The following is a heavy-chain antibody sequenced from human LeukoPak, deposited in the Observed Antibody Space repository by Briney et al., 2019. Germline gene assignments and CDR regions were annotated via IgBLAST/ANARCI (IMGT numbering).Heavy chain of an antibody. CDR3: ARGPHIVVVVAAIRLRQNWFDP. J-gene: IGHJ5*02. Sequence: ASVKVSCKASGYTFTSYGISWGRQAPGQGLEWMGWISAYNGNTNYAQKLQGRVTMTTDTSTSTAYMELRSLRSDDTAVYYCARGPHIVVVVAAIRLRQNWFDPWGQGTLVTVSS. CDR2: ISAYNGNT. D-gene: IGHD2-15*01. CDR1: GYTFTSYG. V-gene: IGHV1-18*01.